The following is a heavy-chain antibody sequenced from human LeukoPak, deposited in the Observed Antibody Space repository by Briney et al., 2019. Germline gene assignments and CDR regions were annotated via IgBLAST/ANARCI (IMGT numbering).Heavy chain of an antibody. CDR3: ARDPGDYDFWSGYYDY. CDR2: IIPILGIA. CDR1: GGTFSSYA. J-gene: IGHJ4*02. Sequence: GASVKVSCKASGGTFSSYAISWVRQAPGQGLEWMGRIIPILGIANYAQKFQGRVTITADKSTSTAYMELSSLRSEDTAVYYCARDPGDYDFWSGYYDYWGQGTLVTVS. V-gene: IGHV1-69*04. D-gene: IGHD3-3*01.